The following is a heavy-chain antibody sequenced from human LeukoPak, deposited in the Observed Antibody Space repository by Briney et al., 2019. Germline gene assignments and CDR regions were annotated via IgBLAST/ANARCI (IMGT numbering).Heavy chain of an antibody. V-gene: IGHV3-73*01. CDR1: GFTFSDSV. J-gene: IGHJ3*02. CDR2: IRSKANSYAT. D-gene: IGHD2-2*01. CDR3: TTELVDAFDI. Sequence: PGGSLRLSCAASGFTFSDSVMHWVRQASGRGLEWVGRIRSKANSYATAYAASVKGRFTISRDDSKNTAYLQMNSLRTEDTAVYYCTTELVDAFDIWGQGTMVTVSS.